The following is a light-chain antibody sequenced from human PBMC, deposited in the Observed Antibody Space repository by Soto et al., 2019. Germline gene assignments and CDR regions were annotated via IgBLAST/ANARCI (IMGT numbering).Light chain of an antibody. J-gene: IGKJ5*01. V-gene: IGKV3-20*01. CDR3: QQYGSSPIT. Sequence: EIVMTQSPATLSVSPGERATLSCRASQSVSSNLAWYQHKPGQAPRLLMSGASSRASGVPVRFSGSGSGTDFTLTISRLEPEDFAVYYCQQYGSSPITFGQGTRLEIK. CDR1: QSVSSN. CDR2: GAS.